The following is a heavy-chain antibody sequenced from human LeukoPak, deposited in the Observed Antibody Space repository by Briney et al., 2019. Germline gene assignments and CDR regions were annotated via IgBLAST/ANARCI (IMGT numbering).Heavy chain of an antibody. V-gene: IGHV4-39*01. Sequence: PSETLSLTCIVSGGSISSHYWAWIRQPPGKGLEWIGNVYYSGSTYYNPSLRSRVTISVDTSKNQFSLELSSVTAADTAVYYCASHDVGVGYALDYWGQGTLVTVSS. D-gene: IGHD3-16*01. J-gene: IGHJ4*02. CDR1: GGSISSHY. CDR2: VYYSGST. CDR3: ASHDVGVGYALDY.